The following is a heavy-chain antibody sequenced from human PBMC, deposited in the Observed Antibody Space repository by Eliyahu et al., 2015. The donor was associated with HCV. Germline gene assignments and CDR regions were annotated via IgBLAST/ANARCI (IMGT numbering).Heavy chain of an antibody. V-gene: IGHV3-7*01. CDR1: GFTLXSYW. CDR2: IQQDGSER. J-gene: IGHJ4*02. D-gene: IGHD4-17*01. CDR3: ARIKNYGDCLEY. Sequence: EVQLVESGGGLVQPGGSLRLSCAASGFTLXSYWMSWVRQTPGKGLEWVANIQQDGSERYYVDSVKGRFTISRDNAKNSLYLQMNSLRAEDTAVYYCARIKNYGDCLEYWGQGTLVTVSS.